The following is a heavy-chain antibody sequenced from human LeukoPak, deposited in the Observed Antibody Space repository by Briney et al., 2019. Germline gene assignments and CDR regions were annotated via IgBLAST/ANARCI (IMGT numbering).Heavy chain of an antibody. V-gene: IGHV4-59*08. D-gene: IGHD6-6*01. CDR3: ARHRAYSSSSPFDY. CDR1: GGSISSLY. J-gene: IGHJ4*02. CDR2: IYYTGST. Sequence: SETLSLTCAVSGGSISSLYWSWIRQPPGKGLEWIGYIYYTGSTNYNPSLKSRVTMFVDMSKNQFSLRLSSVTAADTAVYYCARHRAYSSSSPFDYWGQGTLVTVSS.